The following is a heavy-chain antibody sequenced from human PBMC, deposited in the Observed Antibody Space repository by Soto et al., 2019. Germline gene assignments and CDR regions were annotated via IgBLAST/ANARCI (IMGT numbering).Heavy chain of an antibody. CDR1: GYSFTSYW. V-gene: IGHV5-51*01. CDR3: ARLGESGGVIVNFDY. CDR2: IYPGDSDT. J-gene: IGHJ4*02. Sequence: PGESLKISCKGSGYSFTSYWIGWVRQMPGKGLEWMGMIYPGDSDTRYSPSFQGQVTISADKSISTAYLQWSSLKASDTAMYYYARLGESGGVIVNFDYWGQGTLVTVSS. D-gene: IGHD3-16*02.